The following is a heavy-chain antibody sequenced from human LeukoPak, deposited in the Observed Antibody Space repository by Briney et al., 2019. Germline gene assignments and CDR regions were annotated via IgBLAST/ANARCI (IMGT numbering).Heavy chain of an antibody. CDR3: AKPQYYDFWSGYSMDV. Sequence: GGSLRLSCAASGFTFSSHAMSWVRQAPGKGLEWVSAISGSGGSTYYADSVKGRFTISRDNSKNTLYLQMNSLRAEDTAVYYCAKPQYYDFWSGYSMDVWGQGTTVTVSS. J-gene: IGHJ6*02. CDR2: ISGSGGST. V-gene: IGHV3-23*01. D-gene: IGHD3-3*01. CDR1: GFTFSSHA.